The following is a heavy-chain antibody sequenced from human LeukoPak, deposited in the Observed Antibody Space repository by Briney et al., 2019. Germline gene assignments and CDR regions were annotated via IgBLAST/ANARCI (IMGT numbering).Heavy chain of an antibody. D-gene: IGHD5-18*01. Sequence: GESLKVSCKGSGYSFTNYWIGWVRQMPGKGLEWMGIIHPGDSGTRYSPSFQGQVTMSVDGSITTAYLQWSSLRASDSAIYYCARGGTYRYGSSDYWGQGTLVTVSS. CDR2: IHPGDSGT. CDR3: ARGGTYRYGSSDY. J-gene: IGHJ4*02. CDR1: GYSFTNYW. V-gene: IGHV5-51*01.